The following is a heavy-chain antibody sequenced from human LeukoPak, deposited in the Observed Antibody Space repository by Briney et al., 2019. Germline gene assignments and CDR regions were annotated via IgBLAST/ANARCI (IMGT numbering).Heavy chain of an antibody. V-gene: IGHV4-59*08. CDR1: GGSISSYY. J-gene: IGHJ6*02. D-gene: IGHD3-9*01. Sequence: SETLSLTGGVSGGSISSYYWNWIRQPPGKGLEWIGYISYSGSTNYNPSLKSRVTLSADTSKNQFSLKMSSVTAADTAVYYCARLTISTGYWSSYYGMDVWGQGTTVTVSS. CDR3: ARLTISTGYWSSYYGMDV. CDR2: ISYSGST.